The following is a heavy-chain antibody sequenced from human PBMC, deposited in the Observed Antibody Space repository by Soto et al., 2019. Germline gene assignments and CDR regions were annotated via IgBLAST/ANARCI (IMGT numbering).Heavy chain of an antibody. J-gene: IGHJ3*02. CDR3: VRRTTTVNTHWGAVDI. Sequence: EVRLVESGGGLVKPGGSLRLSCAASGFTFNTYLMNWVRQAPGKGLEWVSSITSGSDSIYYADSVKGRFTISRDNAKKSLYLQMDSLRAEDTAVCYRVRRTTTVNTHWGAVDIWGQGTMVSVSS. V-gene: IGHV3-21*01. D-gene: IGHD4-17*01. CDR1: GFTFNTYL. CDR2: ITSGSDSI.